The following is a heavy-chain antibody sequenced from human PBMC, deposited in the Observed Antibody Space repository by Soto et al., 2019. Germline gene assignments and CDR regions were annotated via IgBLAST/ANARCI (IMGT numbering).Heavy chain of an antibody. V-gene: IGHV3-30*18. D-gene: IGHD5-12*01. CDR1: GFTFSSYG. Sequence: QVQLVESGGGVVQPGRSLRLSCAASGFTFSSYGMHWVRQAPGKGLEWVAVISYDGSNKYYADSVKGRFTISRDNSKNTLYLQMNSLRAEDTAVYYCAKDGALMATIGSYFDSWGQGTLVTVSS. CDR2: ISYDGSNK. CDR3: AKDGALMATIGSYFDS. J-gene: IGHJ4*02.